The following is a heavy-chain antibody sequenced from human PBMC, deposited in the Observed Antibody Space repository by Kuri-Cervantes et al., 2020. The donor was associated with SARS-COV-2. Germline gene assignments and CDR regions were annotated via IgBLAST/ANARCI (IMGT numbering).Heavy chain of an antibody. CDR1: GFTFSSYA. CDR2: ISGSGGST. J-gene: IGHJ6*02. D-gene: IGHD3-10*01. CDR3: AKGISWFGELNIGVPYYYGMDV. V-gene: IGHV3-23*01. Sequence: GESLKISCAASGFTFSSYAMSWVRQAPGKGLEWVSAISGSGGSTYYADSVKGRFTISRDNSKNTLYLQMNSLRAEDTAVYYCAKGISWFGELNIGVPYYYGMDVWGQGTTVTVSS.